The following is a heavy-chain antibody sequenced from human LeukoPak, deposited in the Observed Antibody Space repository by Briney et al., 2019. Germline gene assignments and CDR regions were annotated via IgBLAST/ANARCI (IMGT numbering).Heavy chain of an antibody. V-gene: IGHV1-18*01. D-gene: IGHD3/OR15-3a*01. CDR2: ISAYNGNT. CDR1: GYTFTSYG. CDR3: ARRPDSSDSWPDEYLGL. J-gene: IGHJ2*01. Sequence: EASVTVSCKASGYTFTSYGISWVRQAPGQGLEWMGWISAYNGNTNYAQKFQGRVTLSADKTTGTAYMELTNLSSEDTAVYYCARRPDSSDSWPDEYLGLWGRGTLVTVSS.